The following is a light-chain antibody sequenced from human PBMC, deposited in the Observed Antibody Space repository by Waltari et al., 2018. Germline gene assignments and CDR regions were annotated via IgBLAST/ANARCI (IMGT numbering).Light chain of an antibody. CDR1: SSNIGNNY. CDR3: GTWDSSLSGAV. V-gene: IGLV1-51*02. J-gene: IGLJ7*01. CDR2: ENT. Sequence: QSVLTQPPSVSAAPGQRVTISCSGGSSNIGNNYVSWYRQFPGTAPKLLIYENTSRPSGIPGRFSGSKSGTSATLDSTGLQAGDEADYYCGTWDSSLSGAVFGGGTHLTVL.